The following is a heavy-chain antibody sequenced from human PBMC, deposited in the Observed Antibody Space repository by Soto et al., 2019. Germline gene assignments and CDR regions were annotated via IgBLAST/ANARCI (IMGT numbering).Heavy chain of an antibody. Sequence: ESGPTLVNPTQTLTLTCTFSGFSLSTSGVGVGWIRQPPGKALEWLALIYWDDDKRYSPSLKSRLTITKDTSKNQVVLTMTNMDPVDTATYYCAHSLRCGGGELWESYCYYMDVWGKGTTVTVSS. CDR1: GFSLSTSGVG. CDR2: IYWDDDK. V-gene: IGHV2-5*02. CDR3: AHSLRCGGGELWESYCYYMDV. D-gene: IGHD2-21*01. J-gene: IGHJ6*03.